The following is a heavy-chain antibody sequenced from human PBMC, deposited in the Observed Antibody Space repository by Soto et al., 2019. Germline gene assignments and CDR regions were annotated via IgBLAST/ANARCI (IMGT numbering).Heavy chain of an antibody. Sequence: PGGSRRLACAASGFSFSSYWLSWVRQAPWKGLEWVANIKQDGSEKYYVDSVKGRFTISRDNAKNSLYLQMNSLRAEDTAVYYCASLGSNPYYYSYGMDVWGQGTTVPVSS. CDR3: ASLGSNPYYYSYGMDV. V-gene: IGHV3-7*05. J-gene: IGHJ6*02. D-gene: IGHD4-4*01. CDR1: GFSFSSYW. CDR2: IKQDGSEK.